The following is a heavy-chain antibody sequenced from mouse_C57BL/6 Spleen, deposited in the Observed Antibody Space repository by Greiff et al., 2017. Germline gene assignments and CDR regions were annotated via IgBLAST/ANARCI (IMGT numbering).Heavy chain of an antibody. CDR1: GYTFTSYW. D-gene: IGHD1-1*01. J-gene: IGHJ2*01. V-gene: IGHV1-64*01. CDR3: ARCSGSSSRDFDY. CDR2: IHPNSGST. Sequence: VKLQQPGAELVKPGASVKLSCKASGYTFTSYWMHWVKQRPGQGLEWIGMIHPNSGSTNYNEKFKSKATLTVDKSSSTAYMQLSSLTSEDSAVYYCARCSGSSSRDFDYWGQGTTLTVSS.